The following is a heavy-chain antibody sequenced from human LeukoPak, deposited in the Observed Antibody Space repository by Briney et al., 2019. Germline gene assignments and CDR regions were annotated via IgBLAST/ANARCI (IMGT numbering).Heavy chain of an antibody. CDR1: GFTLSRHW. Sequence: GGSLRLSCAASGFTLSRHWMSWVRQAPGKGLEWVAVIWYDGSNKYYADSVKGRFTISRDNSKNTLYLQMNSLRAEDTAVYYCARTAYCGGDCYPLDYWGQGTLVTVSS. D-gene: IGHD2-21*02. CDR3: ARTAYCGGDCYPLDY. J-gene: IGHJ4*02. CDR2: IWYDGSNK. V-gene: IGHV3-33*08.